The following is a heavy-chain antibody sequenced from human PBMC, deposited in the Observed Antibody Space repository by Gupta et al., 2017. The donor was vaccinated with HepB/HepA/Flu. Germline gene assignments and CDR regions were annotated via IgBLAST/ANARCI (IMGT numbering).Heavy chain of an antibody. CDR2: IYYSGST. J-gene: IGHJ4*02. D-gene: IGHD3-3*01. CDR1: GGSISSSSYY. Sequence: QLQLQESGPGLVKPSETLSLTCTVSGGSISSSSYYWGWIRQPPGKGLGWIGSIYYSGSTYYNPSLKSRVTISVDTSKNQFSLKLSSVTAADTAVYYCARTLAGDYDFWSGSPFDYWGQGTLVTVSS. CDR3: ARTLAGDYDFWSGSPFDY. V-gene: IGHV4-39*01.